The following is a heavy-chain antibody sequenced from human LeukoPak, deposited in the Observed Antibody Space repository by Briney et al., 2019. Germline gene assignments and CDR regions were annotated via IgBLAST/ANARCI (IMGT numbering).Heavy chain of an antibody. V-gene: IGHV3-21*01. J-gene: IGHJ4*02. Sequence: GGSLRLSCAASGFTFSSYSMNWVRQAPGKGLEWVSSISSSSSYIYYADSVKGRFTISRDNAKNSLYLQMNSLRAEDTAVYYCARGLNSGYVSPYWGQGTLVTVSS. CDR3: ARGLNSGYVSPY. CDR2: ISSSSSYI. CDR1: GFTFSSYS. D-gene: IGHD5-12*01.